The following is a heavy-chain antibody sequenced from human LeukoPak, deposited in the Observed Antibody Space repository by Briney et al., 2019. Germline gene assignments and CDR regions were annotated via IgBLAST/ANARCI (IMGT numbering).Heavy chain of an antibody. CDR1: GLTVSSNY. Sequence: PGGSLRLSCAASGLTVSSNYMSWVRQAPGKGLECVSVIYSGGNTYYSDSVKGRFAISRDNSENMLYLQINSLRAEDTAVYYCASLDFRSYQNYYYGMDVWGQGTTVTVSS. J-gene: IGHJ6*02. D-gene: IGHD2-2*01. V-gene: IGHV3-53*01. CDR3: ASLDFRSYQNYYYGMDV. CDR2: IYSGGNT.